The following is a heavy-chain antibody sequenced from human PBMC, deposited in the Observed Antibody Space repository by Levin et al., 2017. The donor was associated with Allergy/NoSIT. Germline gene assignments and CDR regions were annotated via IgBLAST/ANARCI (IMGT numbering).Heavy chain of an antibody. Sequence: GGSLRLSCAASGFTFDDYAMHWVRQAPGKGLEWVSGISWNSGSIGYADSVKGRFTISRDNAKNSLYLQMNSLRAEDTALYYCARGELERRLVPPFGYWGQGTLVTVSS. CDR1: GFTFDDYA. CDR3: ARGELERRLVPPFGY. V-gene: IGHV3-9*01. CDR2: ISWNSGSI. D-gene: IGHD1-1*01. J-gene: IGHJ4*02.